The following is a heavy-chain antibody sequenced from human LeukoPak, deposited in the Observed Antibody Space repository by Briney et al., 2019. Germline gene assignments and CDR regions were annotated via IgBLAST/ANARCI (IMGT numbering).Heavy chain of an antibody. D-gene: IGHD2-2*01. J-gene: IGHJ4*02. V-gene: IGHV4-4*02. Sequence: SETLSLTCAVSGGSTSSSNWWSWVRQPPGKGLEWIGEIYHSGSTNYNPSLKSRVTISVDKSKNQFSLKLSSVTAADTAVYYCASTAYGSSNGYYWGQGTLVTVSS. CDR3: ASTAYGSSNGYY. CDR2: IYHSGST. CDR1: GGSTSSSNW.